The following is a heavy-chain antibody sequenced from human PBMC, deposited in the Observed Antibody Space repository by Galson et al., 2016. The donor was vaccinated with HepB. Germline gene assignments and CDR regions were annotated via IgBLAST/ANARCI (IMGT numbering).Heavy chain of an antibody. CDR2: ISGGSRDG. Sequence: SLRLSCAASGFTFSDYYMSWVRQAPGRGLEWVSFISGGSRDGNYGDSVRGHFTVSRDNANNLLYLQMNNLRVEDTAIYYCARGPCRTTSCPTSYRGMDVWGQGTTVTVSS. CDR3: ARGPCRTTSCPTSYRGMDV. J-gene: IGHJ6*02. CDR1: GFTFSDYY. D-gene: IGHD1-14*01. V-gene: IGHV3-11*06.